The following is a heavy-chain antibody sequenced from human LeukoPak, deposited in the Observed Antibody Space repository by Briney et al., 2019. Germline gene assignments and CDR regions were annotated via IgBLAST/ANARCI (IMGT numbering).Heavy chain of an antibody. J-gene: IGHJ1*01. Sequence: GGSLRLSCAASGFTFSSYGMHWVRQAPGKGLEWVAVISYDGSNKYYADSVKGRFTISRDNSKNTLYLQMNSLRAEDTAVYYCAKDSPPHTIFGVVIEHWGQGTLVTVSS. CDR2: ISYDGSNK. V-gene: IGHV3-30*18. CDR1: GFTFSSYG. D-gene: IGHD3-3*01. CDR3: AKDSPPHTIFGVVIEH.